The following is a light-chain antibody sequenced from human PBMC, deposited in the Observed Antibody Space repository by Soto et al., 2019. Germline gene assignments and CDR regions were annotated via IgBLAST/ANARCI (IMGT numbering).Light chain of an antibody. CDR2: DVS. Sequence: QSALTQPRSVSGSPGQSVTISCTGTSSDVGGYNYVSWYQQHPGKAPKLMIYDVSKRPSGVPDRFSGSKSGNTASLTISGLQAEDEADYYCWLYAGSYTYVFGTGTKLTVL. J-gene: IGLJ1*01. V-gene: IGLV2-11*01. CDR1: SSDVGGYNY. CDR3: WLYAGSYTYV.